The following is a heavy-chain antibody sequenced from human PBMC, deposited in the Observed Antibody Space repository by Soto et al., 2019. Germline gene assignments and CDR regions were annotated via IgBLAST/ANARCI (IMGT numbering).Heavy chain of an antibody. Sequence: QVHLVQSGPEVKKPGASVRVSCRASGYTFTNYGIGWVRQAPGQGLEWMGWINTYNGNTNYAQKFRGRLTMTTDTPTTTAYMELRSPKSDDTAMYYCAKDGVDPTATVTGGYWGQGTLVTVSS. CDR2: INTYNGNT. D-gene: IGHD4-4*01. CDR3: AKDGVDPTATVTGGY. CDR1: GYTFTNYG. J-gene: IGHJ4*02. V-gene: IGHV1-18*01.